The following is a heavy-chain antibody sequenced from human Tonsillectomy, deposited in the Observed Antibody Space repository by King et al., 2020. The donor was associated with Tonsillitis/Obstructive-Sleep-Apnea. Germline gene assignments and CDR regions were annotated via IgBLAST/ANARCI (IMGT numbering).Heavy chain of an antibody. CDR1: GGSISSYY. CDR3: ARVGTDYYGMDV. Sequence: QLQESGPGLVKPSETLSLTCTVSGGSISSYYWSWIRQPPGKGLEWIGYIYYIGSTNYNPSLKSRVTISVDTSKNQFSLKLSSVTAADTAVYYCARVGTDYYGMDVWGQGTTVTVSS. V-gene: IGHV4-59*01. D-gene: IGHD7-27*01. J-gene: IGHJ6*02. CDR2: IYYIGST.